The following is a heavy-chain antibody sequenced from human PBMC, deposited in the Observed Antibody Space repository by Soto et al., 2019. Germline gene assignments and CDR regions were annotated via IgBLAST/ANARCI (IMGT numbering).Heavy chain of an antibody. V-gene: IGHV4-59*01. CDR2: IYYSGST. D-gene: IGHD3-16*01. Sequence: PSETLSLTCTVSGGSISSYYWSWIRQPPGKGLEWIGYIYYSGSTNYNPSLKSRVTISVDTSKNQFSLKLSSVTAADTAVYYCARVGARKPYYYAHWGQGTLVTGSS. CDR3: ARVGARKPYYYAH. CDR1: GGSISSYY. J-gene: IGHJ4*02.